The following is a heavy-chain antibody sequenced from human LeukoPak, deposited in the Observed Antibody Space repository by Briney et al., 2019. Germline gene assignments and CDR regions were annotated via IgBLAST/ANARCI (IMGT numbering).Heavy chain of an antibody. D-gene: IGHD6-19*01. CDR2: IYTSGST. CDR3: ARDRVIAVDGYYFDY. Sequence: PSETLSLTCTVSGGSISSYYWSWIRQPAGKGLEWIGRIYTSGSTNYNPSLTSRVTMSVDTSKNQFSLKLSSVTAADTAVYYCARDRVIAVDGYYFDYWGQGTLVTVSP. V-gene: IGHV4-4*07. CDR1: GGSISSYY. J-gene: IGHJ4*02.